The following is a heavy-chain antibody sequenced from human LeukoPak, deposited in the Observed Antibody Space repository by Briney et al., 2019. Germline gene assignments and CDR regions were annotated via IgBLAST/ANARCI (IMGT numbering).Heavy chain of an antibody. Sequence: SETLSLTCTVSGGSISSYYWSWIRQPAGKGLEWIGRFYSGGGTDYNPSLKSRFTMSVDTSKNQFSLKLSSVTAADTAVYYCARVYSGYDLPGSLANYYFDYWGQGTLVTVSS. V-gene: IGHV4-4*07. CDR1: GGSISSYY. CDR2: FYSGGGT. J-gene: IGHJ4*02. CDR3: ARVYSGYDLPGSLANYYFDY. D-gene: IGHD5-12*01.